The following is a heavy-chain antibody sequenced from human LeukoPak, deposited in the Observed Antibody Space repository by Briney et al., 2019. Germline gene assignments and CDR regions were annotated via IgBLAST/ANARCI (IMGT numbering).Heavy chain of an antibody. D-gene: IGHD4-17*01. CDR2: IIPIFGTA. Sequence: SVKVSCKASGGIFSSYAISWVRQAPGQGLEWMGGIIPIFGTANYAQKFQGRVTITADESTSTAYMELSSLRSEDTAVYYCANPKNDYGDQYNYFDPWGQGTLVTVSS. V-gene: IGHV1-69*13. J-gene: IGHJ5*02. CDR3: ANPKNDYGDQYNYFDP. CDR1: GGIFSSYA.